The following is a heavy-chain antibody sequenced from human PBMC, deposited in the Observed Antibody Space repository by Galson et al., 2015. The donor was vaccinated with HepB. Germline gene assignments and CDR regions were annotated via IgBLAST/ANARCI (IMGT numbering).Heavy chain of an antibody. D-gene: IGHD3-3*01. CDR2: INSDGNTI. CDR3: ARAGNYRFDF. J-gene: IGHJ4*02. Sequence: SLRLSCAASGFTFSTSWVHWVRQAPGEGLMWVSRINSDGNTIDYADSVRGRFTISRDNAENTLYLQMSSLRADDTAIYYCARAGNYRFDFWGQGTLVTVSS. CDR1: GFTFSTSW. V-gene: IGHV3-74*01.